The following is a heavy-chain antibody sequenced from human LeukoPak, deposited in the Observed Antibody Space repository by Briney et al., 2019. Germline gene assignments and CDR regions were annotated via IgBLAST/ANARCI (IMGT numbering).Heavy chain of an antibody. J-gene: IGHJ6*03. CDR3: AKEEWGFGEFALFMDV. CDR1: GFTFKDYA. D-gene: IGHD3-10*01. Sequence: PAGSLRLTCTASGFTFKDYAIHRVRHAPGKGLQWVSGESGRSGSTYYADSVKGRFTISKDKSKNTLYLQMNSLTAEDTAVYYCAKEEWGFGEFALFMDVWGKGTTVTISS. V-gene: IGHV3-23*01. CDR2: ESGRSGST.